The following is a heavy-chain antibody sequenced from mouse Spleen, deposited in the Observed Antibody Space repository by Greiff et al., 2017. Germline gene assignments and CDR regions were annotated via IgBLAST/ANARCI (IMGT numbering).Heavy chain of an antibody. Sequence: QVQLQQPGTELVKPGASVKLSCKASGYTFTSYWMHWVKQRPGQGLEWIGNINPSNGGTNYNEKFKSKATLTVDKSSSTAYMQLNSLTSEDSAVYFCAREGTNFYFDYWGQGTTLTVSS. CDR2: INPSNGGT. CDR1: GYTFTSYW. CDR3: AREGTNFYFDY. J-gene: IGHJ2*01. V-gene: IGHV1-53*01. D-gene: IGHD4-1*01.